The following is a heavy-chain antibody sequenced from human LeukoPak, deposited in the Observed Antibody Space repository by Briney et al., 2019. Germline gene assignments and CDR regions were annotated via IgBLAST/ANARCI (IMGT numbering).Heavy chain of an antibody. D-gene: IGHD2-2*01. CDR1: GFTFSSYA. CDR2: IVGSGGST. V-gene: IGHV3-23*01. CDR3: AKEAQGCSITSCYFDS. J-gene: IGHJ4*02. Sequence: GGSLRLSCAASGFTFSSYAMSWVRQAPGKGLEWVSVIVGSGGSTNYADSVKGRFTISRDNSKNTLFLQMNSLRAEDTAVYYCAKEAQGCSITSCYFDSWGQGTLVTVSS.